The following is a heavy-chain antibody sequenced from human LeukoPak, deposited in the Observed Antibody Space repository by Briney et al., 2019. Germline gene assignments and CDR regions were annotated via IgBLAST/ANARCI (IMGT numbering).Heavy chain of an antibody. J-gene: IGHJ4*02. CDR3: ANLARPLDY. CDR1: GFTFSSYG. V-gene: IGHV3-30*02. Sequence: GGSLRLSCAASGFTFSSYGMHWVRQAPGKGLEWVAFIRYDGSNEYLDSVKGRFTISRDNSKNTLYLQMNSLKPEDTAVYYCANLARPLDYWGQGALVTVSS. D-gene: IGHD6-6*01. CDR2: IRYDGSNE.